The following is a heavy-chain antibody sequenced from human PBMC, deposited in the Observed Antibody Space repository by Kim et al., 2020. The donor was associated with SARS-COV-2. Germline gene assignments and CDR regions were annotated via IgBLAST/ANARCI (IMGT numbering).Heavy chain of an antibody. V-gene: IGHV4-31*02. Sequence: NPSPKSRVTTSVDTSKNQFSLKLSSVTAADTAVYYCARGVVVVIPAAFDIWGQGTMVTVSS. CDR3: ARGVVVVIPAAFDI. D-gene: IGHD3-22*01. J-gene: IGHJ3*02.